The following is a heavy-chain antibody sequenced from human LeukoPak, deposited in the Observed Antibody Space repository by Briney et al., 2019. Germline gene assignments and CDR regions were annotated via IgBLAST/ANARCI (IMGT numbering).Heavy chain of an antibody. Sequence: GASVKVSCKASGYTFTSYGISWVRQAPGQGLEWMGGIIPIFGTANYAQKFQGRVTITADKSTSTAYMELSSLRSEDTAVYYCARGDYSNYVFHYYYYMDVWGKGTTVTVSS. D-gene: IGHD4-11*01. CDR1: GYTFTSYG. CDR2: IIPIFGTA. V-gene: IGHV1-69*06. CDR3: ARGDYSNYVFHYYYYMDV. J-gene: IGHJ6*03.